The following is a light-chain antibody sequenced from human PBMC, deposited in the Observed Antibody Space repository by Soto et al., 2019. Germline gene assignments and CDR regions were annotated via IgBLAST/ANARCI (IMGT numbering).Light chain of an antibody. CDR1: QGISSW. V-gene: IGKV1-12*01. Sequence: DIQLTQSPSSVSASVGDRVTITCRASQGISSWLAWYQQKPGKAPKLLIYAASSLQSGVPSRFSGSGSGTDFTLTISCLQSEDFATYYCQQYGGSPPTFGGGTKVEIK. CDR2: AAS. CDR3: QQYGGSPPT. J-gene: IGKJ4*01.